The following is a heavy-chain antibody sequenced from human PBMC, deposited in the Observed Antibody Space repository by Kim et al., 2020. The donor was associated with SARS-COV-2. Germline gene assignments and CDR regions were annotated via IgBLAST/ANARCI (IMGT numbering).Heavy chain of an antibody. CDR2: IYYSGST. CDR3: AREGYSSSWYNGAFDI. CDR1: GGSVSSGSYY. V-gene: IGHV4-61*01. J-gene: IGHJ3*02. D-gene: IGHD6-13*01. Sequence: SETLSLTCTVSGGSVSSGSYYWSWIRQPPGKGLEWIGYIYYSGSTNYNPSLKSRVTISVDTSKNQFSLKLSSVTAADTAVYYCAREGYSSSWYNGAFDIWGQGTMVTVSS.